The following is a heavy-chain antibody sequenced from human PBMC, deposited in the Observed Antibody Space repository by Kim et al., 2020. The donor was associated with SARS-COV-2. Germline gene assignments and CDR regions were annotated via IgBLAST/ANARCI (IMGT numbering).Heavy chain of an antibody. Sequence: SVSTYYIPSLKSRVTITVDTSKNQFSLKLSSVTAADTAVYYCARGGIVQDWGQGTLVTVSS. J-gene: IGHJ4*02. D-gene: IGHD1-1*01. CDR3: ARGGIVQD. V-gene: IGHV4-31*02. CDR2: SVST.